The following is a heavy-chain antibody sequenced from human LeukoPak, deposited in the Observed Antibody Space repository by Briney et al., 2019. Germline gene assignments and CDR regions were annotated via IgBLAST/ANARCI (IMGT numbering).Heavy chain of an antibody. Sequence: SETLSLTCTVSGGSISSGDYYWSWIRQPPGKGLEGIGGIYYSGSIYYNPSLKSRVTISMDTSKNQFSLKVNSVTAADTSVYYCAKSIATTGMGFDPWGQGTLVTVSS. CDR3: AKSIATTGMGFDP. D-gene: IGHD1-1*01. V-gene: IGHV4-39*01. J-gene: IGHJ5*02. CDR1: GGSISSGDYY. CDR2: IYYSGSI.